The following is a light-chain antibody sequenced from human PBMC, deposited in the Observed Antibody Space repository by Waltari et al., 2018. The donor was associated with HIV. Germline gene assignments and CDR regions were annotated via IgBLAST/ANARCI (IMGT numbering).Light chain of an antibody. V-gene: IGLV1-44*01. CDR2: SKD. Sequence: QSVLTQPPSASGTPGQRVTISCSGSISDIGSNTVNWSQQLPGTAPKLLIYSKDQRPSGVPDRFSGSKSGTSASLAISGLRSEDEADYYCATWDDSLDGPMFGGGTKLTVL. J-gene: IGLJ3*02. CDR3: ATWDDSLDGPM. CDR1: ISDIGSNT.